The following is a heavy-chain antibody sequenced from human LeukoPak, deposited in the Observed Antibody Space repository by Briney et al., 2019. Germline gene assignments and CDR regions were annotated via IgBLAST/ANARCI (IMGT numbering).Heavy chain of an antibody. V-gene: IGHV4-59*01. CDR3: ARDSSLVPRGYYHYMDV. Sequence: SETLSLTCTVSGGSISSYYWSWIRQPPGKGLEWIGYIYYSGSTNYNPSLKSRVTISVDTSKNQFSLKLSSVTAADTAVYYCARDSSLVPRGYYHYMDVWGKGTTVTVSS. J-gene: IGHJ6*03. CDR2: IYYSGST. D-gene: IGHD3-10*01. CDR1: GGSISSYY.